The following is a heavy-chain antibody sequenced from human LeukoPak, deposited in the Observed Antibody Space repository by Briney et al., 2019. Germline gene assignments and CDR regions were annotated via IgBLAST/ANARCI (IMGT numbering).Heavy chain of an antibody. J-gene: IGHJ4*02. CDR3: AREYGSGRSFDY. V-gene: IGHV4-4*07. CDR2: MSISGST. Sequence: KPSETLSLTCTGSGVSISSYYWTWIRQPAGKGLEWIGRMSISGSTNYNPSLKSRVTLSADTSKNQFSLRLTSVTAADTAVYYCAREYGSGRSFDYWGQGTLVTVSS. CDR1: GVSISSYY. D-gene: IGHD3-10*01.